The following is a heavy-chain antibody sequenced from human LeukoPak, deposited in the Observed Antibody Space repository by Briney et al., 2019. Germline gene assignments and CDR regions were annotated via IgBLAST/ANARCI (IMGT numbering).Heavy chain of an antibody. J-gene: IGHJ5*02. CDR2: IYTSGST. V-gene: IGHV4-61*02. D-gene: IGHD3-10*01. CDR1: GGSISSGSYY. Sequence: KSSETLSLTCTVSGGSISSGSYYWSWIRQPAGKGLEWIGRIYTSGSTNYNPSLKSRVTISKDTSKNQFSLKLSSVTAADTAVYYCARGSEYYYGSGSYHGNWFDPWGQGTLVTVSS. CDR3: ARGSEYYYGSGSYHGNWFDP.